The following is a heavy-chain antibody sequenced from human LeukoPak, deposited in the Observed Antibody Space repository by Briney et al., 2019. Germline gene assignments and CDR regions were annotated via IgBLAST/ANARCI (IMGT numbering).Heavy chain of an antibody. Sequence: SETLSLTCTVSGYSISSYYWSWIRQTPGQGLEWIGYVYYSRSTNYNPSLKSRVTISVDTSKNQFSLKLSSVTAADTAVYYCARVADQNWYFDLWGRGTLVTVSS. J-gene: IGHJ2*01. V-gene: IGHV4-59*01. CDR2: VYYSRST. CDR3: ARVADQNWYFDL. CDR1: GYSISSYY.